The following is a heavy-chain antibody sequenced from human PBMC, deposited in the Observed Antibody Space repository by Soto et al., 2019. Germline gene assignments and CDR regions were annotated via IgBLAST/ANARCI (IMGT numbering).Heavy chain of an antibody. CDR2: ISYDGSNK. D-gene: IGHD6-13*01. J-gene: IGHJ6*02. CDR1: GFTFSSYG. CDR3: AKDFRESSSDLYYYYYYGMDV. V-gene: IGHV3-30*18. Sequence: GGSLRLSCAASGFTFSSYGMHWVRQAPGKGLEWVAVISYDGSNKYYADSVKGRFTISRDNSKNTLYLQMNSLGAEDTAVYYCAKDFRESSSDLYYYYYYGMDVWGQGTTVTVSS.